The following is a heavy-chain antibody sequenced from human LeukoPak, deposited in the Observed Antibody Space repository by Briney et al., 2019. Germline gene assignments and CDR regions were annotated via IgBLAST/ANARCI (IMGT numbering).Heavy chain of an antibody. CDR1: GFTFDDYG. J-gene: IGHJ4*02. V-gene: IGHV3-20*04. CDR3: ARDRPSGYYFDF. D-gene: IGHD3-10*01. Sequence: GGSLRLSCAASGFTFDDYGMTWVRQAPGKGLEWVSAINWNGGGTGYADSVKDRFTISRGNAKNSLYLQMHSLRAEDTAFYYCARDRPSGYYFDFWGQGTLVTVSS. CDR2: INWNGGGT.